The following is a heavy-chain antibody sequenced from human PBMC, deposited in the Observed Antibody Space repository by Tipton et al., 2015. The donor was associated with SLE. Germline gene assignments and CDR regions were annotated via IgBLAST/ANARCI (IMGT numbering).Heavy chain of an antibody. CDR2: IYHSGST. CDR3: ASAVVVNNDWYFDL. D-gene: IGHD3-22*01. Sequence: TLSLTCAVSGYSISSGYYWGWIRQPPGEGLEWIGSIYHSGSTYYSPSLKSRVTISVNTSKNQFSLKLSSVTAADTAVYYCASAVVVNNDWYFDLWGRGTLVTVSS. CDR1: GYSISSGYY. J-gene: IGHJ2*01. V-gene: IGHV4-38-2*01.